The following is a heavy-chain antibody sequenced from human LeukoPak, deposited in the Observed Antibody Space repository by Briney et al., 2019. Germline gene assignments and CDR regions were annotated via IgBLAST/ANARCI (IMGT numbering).Heavy chain of an antibody. J-gene: IGHJ4*02. CDR3: ARRAAAGPFDY. Sequence: GGSLRLSCAASGFTFDDYAMHWVRQAPGKGLEWVSGISWNSGSIGCADSVKGRFTISRDNDKNSLYLQMNSLRAEDMALYYCARRAAAGPFDYWGQGTLVTVSS. V-gene: IGHV3-9*03. D-gene: IGHD6-13*01. CDR2: ISWNSGSI. CDR1: GFTFDDYA.